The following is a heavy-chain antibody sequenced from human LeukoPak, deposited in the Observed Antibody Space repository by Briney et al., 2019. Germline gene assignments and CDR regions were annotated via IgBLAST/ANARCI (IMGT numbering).Heavy chain of an antibody. CDR3: AREDYYDSGSNDY. CDR1: GYIFTSYD. D-gene: IGHD3-22*01. CDR2: MNPNSGNT. Sequence: ASVTVSCTASGYIFTSYDINWVRQATGQGGEGMGWMNPNSGNTGYAQKFQGRVTITRNTSISTVYMELSRLRSEDTAVYYCAREDYYDSGSNDYWGQGTLVTVSS. V-gene: IGHV1-8*03. J-gene: IGHJ4*02.